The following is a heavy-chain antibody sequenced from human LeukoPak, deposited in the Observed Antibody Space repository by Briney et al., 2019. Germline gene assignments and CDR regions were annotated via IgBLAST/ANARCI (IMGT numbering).Heavy chain of an antibody. D-gene: IGHD3-22*01. CDR2: IYTGGST. V-gene: IGHV4-61*02. CDR3: ARGGDYYDSSGRGFDY. J-gene: IGHJ4*02. CDR1: GGSISSGSYY. Sequence: SETLSLTCTVSGGSISSGSYYWSWIRQPAGKGLEWIGRIYTGGSTNYNPSLKSRVTISVDTSKNQFSLRLSSVTAADTAVYYCARGGDYYDSSGRGFDYWGQGTLVTVSS.